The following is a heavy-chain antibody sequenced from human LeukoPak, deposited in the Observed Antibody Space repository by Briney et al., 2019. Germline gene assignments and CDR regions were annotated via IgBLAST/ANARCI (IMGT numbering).Heavy chain of an antibody. D-gene: IGHD4-23*01. CDR3: AKDWSYGGNSWKYFGS. CDR2: ISWRSDSV. V-gene: IGHV3-9*01. J-gene: IGHJ4*02. Sequence: PGRSLRLSCAASGFTFDDYAMHWVRQAPGKGLEWVSGISWRSDSVGYADSVKGRFTISRDNTKNSLYLQMNSLRADDTAFHYCAKDWSYGGNSWKYFGSWGQGILVTVSS. CDR1: GFTFDDYA.